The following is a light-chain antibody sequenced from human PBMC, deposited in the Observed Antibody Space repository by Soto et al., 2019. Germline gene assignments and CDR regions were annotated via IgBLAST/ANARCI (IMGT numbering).Light chain of an antibody. CDR2: GVS. V-gene: IGLV2-14*03. CDR3: SSYAGGYYL. CDR1: SSDVGNYNY. J-gene: IGLJ1*01. Sequence: QSALTQPASVSGSPGQSITISCTGTSSDVGNYNYVSWYQQHPGKAPKLMIFGVSNRPSGVSGRFSGSKSGNTASLTISGLQAEDEADYHCSSYAGGYYLFGTGTKVTVL.